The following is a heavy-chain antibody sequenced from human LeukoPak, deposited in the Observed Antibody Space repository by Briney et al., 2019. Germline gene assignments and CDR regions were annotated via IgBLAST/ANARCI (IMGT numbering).Heavy chain of an antibody. D-gene: IGHD2-2*01. J-gene: IGHJ5*02. CDR2: IYTNGNT. CDR3: ARPSTPGGYNWFDP. CDR1: GDSISSYS. V-gene: IGHV4-4*09. Sequence: SETLSLTCTVSGDSISSYSWSWIRQPPGKDLEWIGYIYTNGNTNYNPSLKSRVTISVDTSKNQLSLKLSSVTAADTAVCYCARPSTPGGYNWFDPWGQGTLVTVSA.